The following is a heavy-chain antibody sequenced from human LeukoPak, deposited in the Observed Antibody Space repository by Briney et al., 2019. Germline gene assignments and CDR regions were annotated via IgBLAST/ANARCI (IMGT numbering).Heavy chain of an antibody. CDR2: IYYSGST. Sequence: SETLSLTCTVSGGSISSYYWRWIRQPPGKGLEWIGYIYYSGSTNYNPSLKSRVTISVDTSKNQFSLKLSSVTAADTAVYYCARVFYPSSFDYWGQGTLVTVSS. V-gene: IGHV4-59*01. CDR1: GGSISSYY. J-gene: IGHJ4*02. CDR3: ARVFYPSSFDY. D-gene: IGHD2/OR15-2a*01.